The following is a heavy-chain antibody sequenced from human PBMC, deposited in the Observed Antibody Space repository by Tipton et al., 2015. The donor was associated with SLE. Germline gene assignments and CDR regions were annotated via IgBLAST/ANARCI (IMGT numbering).Heavy chain of an antibody. CDR2: IFYTGST. Sequence: TLSLTCTVSDGYIRSTNYYWGWIRQSPGKGLEWIGSIFYTGSTYYNPSLKSRVSFSIDTSKHQFSLKLNSVTAADTAVYYCARRLYSGPFGSWGQVTLVTVSS. D-gene: IGHD5-12*01. CDR3: ARRLYSGPFGS. V-gene: IGHV4-39*07. CDR1: DGYIRSTNYY. J-gene: IGHJ4*02.